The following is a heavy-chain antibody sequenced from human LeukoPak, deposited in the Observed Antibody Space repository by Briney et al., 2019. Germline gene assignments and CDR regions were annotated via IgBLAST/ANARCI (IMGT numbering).Heavy chain of an antibody. CDR3: ARDFWVTTVSTPDY. J-gene: IGHJ4*02. CDR1: GYTFTSYY. D-gene: IGHD4-11*01. Sequence: ASVKVSCKASGYTFTSYYMHWVRQAPGQGLEWMGIINPRGGSTSYAQKFQGRVTMTGDTSTSTVYVELSSLRSEDTAVYYCARDFWVTTVSTPDYWGQGTLVTVSS. V-gene: IGHV1-46*01. CDR2: INPRGGST.